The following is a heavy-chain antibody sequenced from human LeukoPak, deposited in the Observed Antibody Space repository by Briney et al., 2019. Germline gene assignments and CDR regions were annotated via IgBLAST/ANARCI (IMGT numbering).Heavy chain of an antibody. V-gene: IGHV3-33*01. CDR1: GFTFSSYG. Sequence: GGSLRLSCAASGFTFSSYGMHWVRQAPGKGLEWVALIWYDGSNEYYADSVKGRFTISRDNSKHALYLQMNSLRAEDTAVYYCAREGDFDWLFHYWGQGTLVTVSS. CDR2: IWYDGSNE. CDR3: AREGDFDWLFHY. J-gene: IGHJ4*02. D-gene: IGHD3-9*01.